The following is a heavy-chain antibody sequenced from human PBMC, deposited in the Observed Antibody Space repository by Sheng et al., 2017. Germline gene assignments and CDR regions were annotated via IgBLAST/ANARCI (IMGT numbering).Heavy chain of an antibody. Sequence: QGQLDQSEAEAKKAGSSVRVSCKASGGDFSTLTLSWVRQAPGQGLQWMGGIIPLFQLTNYAQAFEGRITISADESSSTVYMDIHSLRSEDTATYFCASGILITYYFHYFGLDVWDQGP. J-gene: IGHJ6*02. V-gene: IGHV1-69*01. D-gene: IGHD3-9*01. CDR2: IIPLFQLT. CDR3: ASGILITYYFHYFGLDV. CDR1: GGDFSTLT.